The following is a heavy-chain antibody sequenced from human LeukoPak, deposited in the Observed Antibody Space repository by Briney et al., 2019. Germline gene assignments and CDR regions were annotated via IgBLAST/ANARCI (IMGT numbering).Heavy chain of an antibody. J-gene: IGHJ4*02. CDR1: GFTFSTYS. CDR3: AKGSSGYFFDL. V-gene: IGHV3-23*01. Sequence: GGSLRLSCAASGFTFSTYSMNWVRQAPGKGLEWVSAISNDGGGTTYADFVKGRFSVSRDNSKNTLFLQMNSLRAEDTALYYCAKGSSGYFFDLWGQGTLVTVSS. D-gene: IGHD3-22*01. CDR2: ISNDGGGT.